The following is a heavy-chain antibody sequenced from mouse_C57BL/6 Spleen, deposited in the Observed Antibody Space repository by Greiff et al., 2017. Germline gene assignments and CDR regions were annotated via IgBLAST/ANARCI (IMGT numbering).Heavy chain of an antibody. Sequence: VNAVESGPGLVQPSQSLSITCTVSGFPLTSYGVHWVRQSPGKGLEWLGVIWSGGSTDYNAAFMSRLSITKDNSNSHVFFKMNSLQADDTAIYYCAKNGDGYYYFDYWGQGTTLTVSS. CDR2: IWSGGST. CDR1: GFPLTSYG. D-gene: IGHD2-3*01. J-gene: IGHJ2*01. CDR3: AKNGDGYYYFDY. V-gene: IGHV2-5*01.